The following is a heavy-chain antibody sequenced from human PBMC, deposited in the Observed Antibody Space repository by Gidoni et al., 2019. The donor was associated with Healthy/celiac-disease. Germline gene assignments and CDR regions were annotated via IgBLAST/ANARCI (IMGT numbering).Heavy chain of an antibody. J-gene: IGHJ6*02. CDR3: AKEIRPAVAGTYYYYYGMDV. Sequence: EVQLVESGGGLVQPGRSLRLSCAASGFTFVDYSMHWVRQAPGKGLEWVSGIGGNSGSIGYADSVKGRFTISRDNAKNSLYLQMNSLRAEDTALYYCAKEIRPAVAGTYYYYYGMDVWGQGTTVTVSS. V-gene: IGHV3-9*01. CDR1: GFTFVDYS. D-gene: IGHD6-19*01. CDR2: IGGNSGSI.